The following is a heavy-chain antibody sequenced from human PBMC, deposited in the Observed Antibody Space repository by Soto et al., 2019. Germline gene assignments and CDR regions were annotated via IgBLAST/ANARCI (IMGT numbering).Heavy chain of an antibody. CDR1: GGTFSSYA. CDR3: EVVVVTAMGDY. Sequence: QVQLVQSGAEVKKPGSSVKVSCKASGGTFSSYAISWVRQAPGQGLEWMGGIIPIFGTANYAQKFQGRDTITADDSTSTAYMELSSLRAEDTAVYYWEVVVVTAMGDYWGQGTLVTVSS. J-gene: IGHJ4*02. CDR2: IIPIFGTA. D-gene: IGHD2-21*02. V-gene: IGHV1-69*12.